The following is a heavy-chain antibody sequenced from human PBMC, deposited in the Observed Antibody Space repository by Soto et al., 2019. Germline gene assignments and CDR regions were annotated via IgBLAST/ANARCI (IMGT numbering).Heavy chain of an antibody. D-gene: IGHD4-17*01. CDR3: TRDPNGDYIGAFDS. CDR1: GFTFSSYG. Sequence: PGGSLRLSCAASGFTFSSYGMTWVRQAPGKGLEYVSSIRGSGADTFYADSVKGRFTISRDNSKNTLYLQLNSLRAEDTAIYFCTRDPNGDYIGAFDSWGQGSLVTVSS. CDR2: IRGSGADT. V-gene: IGHV3-23*01. J-gene: IGHJ4*02.